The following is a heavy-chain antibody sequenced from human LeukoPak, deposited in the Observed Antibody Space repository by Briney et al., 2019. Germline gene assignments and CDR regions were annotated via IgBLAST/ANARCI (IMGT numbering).Heavy chain of an antibody. D-gene: IGHD1-1*01. Sequence: GGPLRLSCAASGFTFDDYAMHWVRQAPGKGLEWVSGISWNNGRIGYADSVKGRFTISRDNAKNSLYLQMNSLRTEDTALYYCARGFGYNWNDGENWFDPWGQGTLVTVSS. CDR1: GFTFDDYA. J-gene: IGHJ5*02. CDR2: ISWNNGRI. CDR3: ARGFGYNWNDGENWFDP. V-gene: IGHV3-9*01.